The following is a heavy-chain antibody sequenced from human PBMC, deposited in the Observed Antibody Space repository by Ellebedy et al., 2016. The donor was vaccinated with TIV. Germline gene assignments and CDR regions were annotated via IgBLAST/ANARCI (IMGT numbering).Heavy chain of an antibody. CDR1: GFTFSSYG. D-gene: IGHD2-2*01. Sequence: GGSLRLXCAASGFTFSSYGMHWVRQAPGKGLEWVAVISYDGSNKYYADSVKGRFTISRDNSKNTLYLQMNSLRAEDTAVYYCARDLNIVVVPAASPQHWGQGTLVTVSS. V-gene: IGHV3-30*03. CDR3: ARDLNIVVVPAASPQH. CDR2: ISYDGSNK. J-gene: IGHJ1*01.